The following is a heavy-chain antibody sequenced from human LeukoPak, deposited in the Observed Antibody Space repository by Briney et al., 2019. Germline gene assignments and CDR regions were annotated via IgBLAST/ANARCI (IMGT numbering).Heavy chain of an antibody. CDR1: GFTFSSYS. V-gene: IGHV3-21*01. D-gene: IGHD2-2*01. CDR2: ISSSSSYI. CDR3: ARGQCTSCSSSGRWFDP. J-gene: IGHJ5*02. Sequence: GGSLRLSCAASGFTFSSYSMNWVRQAPGKGLEWVSSISSSSSYIYYADSVKGRFTISRDNAKNSLYLQMNSLRAEDTAVYYCARGQCTSCSSSGRWFDPWGQGTLVTVSS.